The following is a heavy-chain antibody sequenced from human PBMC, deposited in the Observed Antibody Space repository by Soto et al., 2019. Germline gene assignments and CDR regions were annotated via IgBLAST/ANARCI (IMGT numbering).Heavy chain of an antibody. Sequence: QVQLVQSGAEVKKPGDSVKVSCKASGYTFTSYGISWVRQAPGQGLEWMGWISAYNGNTNYAQKLQGRVTMTTDTSTSTAYMELRSLRSDDTAVYYCAREGYSGYAGEFSREYYYYGMDVWGQGTTVTVSS. V-gene: IGHV1-18*04. CDR2: ISAYNGNT. J-gene: IGHJ6*02. CDR3: AREGYSGYAGEFSREYYYYGMDV. CDR1: GYTFTSYG. D-gene: IGHD5-12*01.